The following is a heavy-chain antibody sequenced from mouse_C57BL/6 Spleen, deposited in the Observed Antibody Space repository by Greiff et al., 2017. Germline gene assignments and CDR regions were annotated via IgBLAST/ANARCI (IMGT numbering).Heavy chain of an antibody. CDR3: ASADYHPFGY. J-gene: IGHJ3*01. CDR2: ISYDGSN. CDR1: GYSITSGYY. D-gene: IGHD2-4*01. Sequence: VQLQQSGPGLVKPSQSLSLTCSVTGYSITSGYYWNWIRQFPGNKLEWMGYISYDGSNNYNPSLKNRISITRDTSKNQFFLKLNSVTTEDTATYYCASADYHPFGYWGQGTLVTVSA. V-gene: IGHV3-6*01.